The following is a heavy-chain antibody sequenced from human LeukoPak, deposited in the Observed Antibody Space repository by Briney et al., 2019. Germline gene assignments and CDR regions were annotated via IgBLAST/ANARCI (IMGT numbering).Heavy chain of an antibody. D-gene: IGHD1-7*01. CDR1: GFTFSDYY. J-gene: IGHJ4*02. CDR2: MSCSGSSR. CDR3: ARGELLFDY. V-gene: IGHV3-11*01. Sequence: GGSLRLSCAASGFTFSDYYMSWIRQAPGKGLGWVSYMSCSGSSRNFADSVKGRFTISRDNAKNSLYLQMNDVRAEDTAVYYCARGELLFDYWGQGTLVTASS.